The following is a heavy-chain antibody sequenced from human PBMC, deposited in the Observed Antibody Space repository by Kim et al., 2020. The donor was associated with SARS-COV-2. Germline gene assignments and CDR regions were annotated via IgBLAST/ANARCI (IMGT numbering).Heavy chain of an antibody. V-gene: IGHV5-51*01. J-gene: IGHJ4*02. CDR3: ARVAFVVVPAANWYFDY. D-gene: IGHD2-2*01. Sequence: FQGQVTISADKSISTAYLQWSSLKASDTAMYYCARVAFVVVPAANWYFDYWGQGTLVTVSS.